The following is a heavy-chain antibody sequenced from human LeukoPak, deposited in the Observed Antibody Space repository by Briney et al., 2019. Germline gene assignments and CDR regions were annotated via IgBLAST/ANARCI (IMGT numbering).Heavy chain of an antibody. J-gene: IGHJ6*04. V-gene: IGHV1-2*04. CDR2: INPNSGGT. Sequence: ASVTVSCKASGYTFTGYYMHWVRQAPGQGLEWMGWINPNSGGTNYAQKFQGWVTMTRDTSISTAYMELSRLRSDDTAVYYCAREGIVVVPAGYYYYYGMDVWGKGTTVTVSS. CDR3: AREGIVVVPAGYYYYYGMDV. CDR1: GYTFTGYY. D-gene: IGHD2-2*01.